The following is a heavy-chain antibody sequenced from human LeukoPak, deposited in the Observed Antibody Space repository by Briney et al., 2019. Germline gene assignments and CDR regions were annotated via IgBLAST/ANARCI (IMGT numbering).Heavy chain of an antibody. D-gene: IGHD5-12*01. CDR3: ASTTGGYDSWLAFDY. Sequence: GGSLRLSCAASGFTFSSYAMHWVRQAPGKGLEWVAVISYDGSNKYYADSVKGRFTISRDNAKNSLYLQMNSLRAEDTAVYYCASTTGGYDSWLAFDYWGQGTLVTVSS. CDR1: GFTFSSYA. CDR2: ISYDGSNK. J-gene: IGHJ4*02. V-gene: IGHV3-30-3*01.